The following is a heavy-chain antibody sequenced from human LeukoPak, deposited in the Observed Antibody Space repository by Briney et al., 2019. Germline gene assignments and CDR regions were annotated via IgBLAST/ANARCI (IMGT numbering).Heavy chain of an antibody. CDR3: ARGAHPLRYFDRYYYYYGMDV. Sequence: SETLSLTCTVSGGSVSSGSYYWSWIRQPPGKGLEWIGYIYYGGSTNYNPSLKSRVTISVDTSKNQFSLKLSSVTAADTAVYYCARGAHPLRYFDRYYYYYGMDVWGQGTTVTVSS. V-gene: IGHV4-61*01. CDR1: GGSVSSGSYY. D-gene: IGHD3-9*01. J-gene: IGHJ6*02. CDR2: IYYGGST.